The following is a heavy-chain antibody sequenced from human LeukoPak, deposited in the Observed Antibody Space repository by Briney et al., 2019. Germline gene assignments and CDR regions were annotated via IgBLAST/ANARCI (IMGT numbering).Heavy chain of an antibody. CDR3: GTGYYDFWFFNY. D-gene: IGHD3-3*01. CDR2: IKQDGSEK. V-gene: IGHV3-7*01. J-gene: IGHJ4*02. Sequence: GSLRLSCAASGFTFSSYWMSWVRQAPGKGLEWVANIKQDGSEKYYVDSVKGRFTISRDNAKNSLYLQMNSLRAEDTAVYYCGTGYYDFWFFNYWGQGTLVTVSS. CDR1: GFTFSSYW.